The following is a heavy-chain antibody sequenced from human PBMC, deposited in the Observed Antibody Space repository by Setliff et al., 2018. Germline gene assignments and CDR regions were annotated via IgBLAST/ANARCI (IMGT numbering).Heavy chain of an antibody. CDR2: IIPIFGTA. D-gene: IGHD5-18*01. V-gene: IGHV1-69*13. J-gene: IGHJ6*02. CDR1: GGTFSSYA. CDR3: ARAPGYSYGYYYYGMDV. Sequence: SVKVSCKASGGTFSSYAISWVRQAPGQGLEWMGGIIPIFGTANYAQKFQGRVTITADESTSTAYMELSSLRSEDTAVYYCARAPGYSYGYYYYGMDVWGQGTTVTVSS.